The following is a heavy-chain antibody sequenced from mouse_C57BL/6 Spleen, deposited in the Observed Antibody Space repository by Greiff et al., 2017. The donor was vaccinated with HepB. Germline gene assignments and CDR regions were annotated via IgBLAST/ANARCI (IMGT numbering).Heavy chain of an antibody. CDR1: GYTFTSYW. D-gene: IGHD1-1*01. J-gene: IGHJ2*01. V-gene: IGHV1-7*01. CDR3: ARQEILRAFDY. CDR2: INPSSGYT. Sequence: QVQLQQSGAELAKPGASVKLSCKASGYTFTSYWMHWVKQRPGQGLEWIGYINPSSGYTKYNQKFKDKATLTAGKSSSTAYMQLSSRTYEDSAVYYCARQEILRAFDYWGQGTTLTVSS.